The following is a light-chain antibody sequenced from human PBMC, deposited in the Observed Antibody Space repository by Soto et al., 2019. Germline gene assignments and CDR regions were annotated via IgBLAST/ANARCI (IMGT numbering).Light chain of an antibody. CDR1: QRVGIN. Sequence: EVVMTQSPVTLSVSPGERATLSFMPSQRVGINLAWYQQKPGQAPRLLIYDASNRATGIPARFSGSGSETDFTLTISSLEPEDFAVYYCQQRSNWPHSITFGQGTRLEI. J-gene: IGKJ5*01. V-gene: IGKV3-11*01. CDR2: DAS. CDR3: QQRSNWPHSIT.